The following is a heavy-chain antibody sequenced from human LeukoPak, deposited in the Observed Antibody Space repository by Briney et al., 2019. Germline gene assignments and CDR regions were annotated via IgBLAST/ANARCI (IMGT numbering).Heavy chain of an antibody. CDR3: ARGYGSGNPATFDY. CDR1: GGSLSSYY. J-gene: IGHJ4*02. CDR2: IYYSGST. V-gene: IGHV4-59*01. D-gene: IGHD3-10*01. Sequence: PSETLSLTCTVSGGSLSSYYWSWIRQPPGKGLEWIGYIYYSGSTNYNPSLKSRVTISVDTSKNQFSLNLNSVTAADTAVYYCARGYGSGNPATFDYWGQGTLVTVSS.